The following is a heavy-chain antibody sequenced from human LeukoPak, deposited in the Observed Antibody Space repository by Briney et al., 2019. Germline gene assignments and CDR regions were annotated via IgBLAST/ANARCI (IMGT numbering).Heavy chain of an antibody. D-gene: IGHD3-10*01. J-gene: IGHJ6*03. CDR3: ASVSSGGSGFYYYYYMDV. CDR1: GGSISSYY. Sequence: PSETLSLTCTVSGGSISSYYWSWIRQPPGKGLEWIGYIYYSGSTNYNPSLKSRVTISVDTSKNQFSLKLSSVTAADTAVYYCASVSSGGSGFYYYYYMDVWGKGTTVTISS. V-gene: IGHV4-59*01. CDR2: IYYSGST.